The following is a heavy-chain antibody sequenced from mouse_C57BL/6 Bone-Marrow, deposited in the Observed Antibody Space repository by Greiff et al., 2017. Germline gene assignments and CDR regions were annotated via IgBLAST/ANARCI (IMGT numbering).Heavy chain of an antibody. V-gene: IGHV1-55*01. Sequence: QVQLQQPGAELVKPGASVKMSCKASGYTFTSYWITWVKQRPGQGLEWIGDIYPGSGSTNYNEKFKSKATLTVDTSSSTAYMQLSSLTSEAAADYDCGLCGSSALAYWGQGTLVTVSA. J-gene: IGHJ3*01. CDR2: IYPGSGST. CDR1: GYTFTSYW. D-gene: IGHD6-5*01. CDR3: GLCGSSALAY.